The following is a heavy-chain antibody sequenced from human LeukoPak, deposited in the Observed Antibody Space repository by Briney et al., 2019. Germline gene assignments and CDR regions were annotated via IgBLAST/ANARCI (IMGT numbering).Heavy chain of an antibody. V-gene: IGHV3-23*01. J-gene: IGHJ4*02. D-gene: IGHD3-10*01. Sequence: GGSLRLSCAASGFTFSSYAMSWVRQAPGKGLQWVSAIICSGGSTYYADSVKGRFTISRDNSKNTLYLQMNSLRAEDTAVYYCAKDLLTMVRGVIITRGFDYWGQGTLVTVSS. CDR2: IICSGGST. CDR1: GFTFSSYA. CDR3: AKDLLTMVRGVIITRGFDY.